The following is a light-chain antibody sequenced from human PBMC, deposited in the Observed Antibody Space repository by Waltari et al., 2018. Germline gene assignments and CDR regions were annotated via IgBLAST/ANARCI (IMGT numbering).Light chain of an antibody. CDR2: GAS. V-gene: IGKV3-20*01. CDR3: QHYLRLPVT. CDR1: EGVSRA. Sequence: EIVLRRSPGTLPLSVGEGATVSCRPSEGVSRALAWYQQKPGQAPRLLIYGASTRATGIPDRFSGSGSGTDFSLTISRLEPDDFAVYYCQHYLRLPVTFGQGTTVEI. J-gene: IGKJ1*01.